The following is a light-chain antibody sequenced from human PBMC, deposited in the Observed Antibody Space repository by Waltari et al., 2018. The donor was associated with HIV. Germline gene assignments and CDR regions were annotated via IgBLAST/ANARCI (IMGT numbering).Light chain of an antibody. CDR2: RNN. J-gene: IGLJ1*01. V-gene: IGLV1-47*01. CDR3: AAWDDSLSGLV. CDR1: SSTIGSNY. Sequence: QSVLTQPPSASGPPGQRVTISCSGTSSTIGSNYVSWYQPLPGTAPKLLIYRNNQRPSGVPDRFSGSKSGTSASLAISGLRSEDEADYYCAAWDDSLSGLVFGTGTKVTVL.